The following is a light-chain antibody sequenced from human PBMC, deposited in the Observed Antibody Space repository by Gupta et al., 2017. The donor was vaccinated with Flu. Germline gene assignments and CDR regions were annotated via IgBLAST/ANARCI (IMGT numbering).Light chain of an antibody. CDR2: DVS. J-gene: IGLJ1*01. V-gene: IGLV2-14*03. CDR3: SSYTSISTFYV. CDR1: SSDVGRSDS. Sequence: QSALTHPASVSWSLGQSITLSCTGASSDVGRSDSVSWYQQHPGTAPKLLMFDVSRRPSGVPGRFSGSKSGNTAALTIAGLQADDETDYYCSSYTSISTFYVFGTGTRVTVL.